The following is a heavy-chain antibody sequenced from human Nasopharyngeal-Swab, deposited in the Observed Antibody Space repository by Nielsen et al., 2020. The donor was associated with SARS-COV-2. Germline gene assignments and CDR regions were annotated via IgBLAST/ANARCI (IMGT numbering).Heavy chain of an antibody. CDR1: GGSISSYY. J-gene: IGHJ5*02. D-gene: IGHD6-19*01. Sequence: SETLSLTCTVSGGSISSYYWSWIRQPPGKGLEWIGYIYYSGSTNYNPSLKSRVTISVDTSKNQFSRKLSSVTAADTAVYYCARMTTLAVAGGSWFDPWGQGTLVTVPS. V-gene: IGHV4-59*12. CDR3: ARMTTLAVAGGSWFDP. CDR2: IYYSGST.